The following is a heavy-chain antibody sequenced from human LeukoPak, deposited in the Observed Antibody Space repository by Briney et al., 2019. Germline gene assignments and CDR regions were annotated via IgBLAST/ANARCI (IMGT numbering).Heavy chain of an antibody. J-gene: IGHJ4*02. CDR2: IYTSGST. Sequence: SETLSLTCTVSGGSISSYYWGWIRQPAGKGLEWIGRIYTSGSTNYNPSLKSRVTMSVDTSKNQFSLKLSSVTAADTAVYYCAXXXXXXXVVIQYYFDYWGQGTLVTVSS. D-gene: IGHD3-22*01. V-gene: IGHV4-4*07. CDR1: GGSISSYY. CDR3: AXXXXXXXVVIQYYFDY.